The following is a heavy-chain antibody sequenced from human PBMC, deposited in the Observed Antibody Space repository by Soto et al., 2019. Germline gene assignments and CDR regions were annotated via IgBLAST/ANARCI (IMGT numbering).Heavy chain of an antibody. CDR2: IYPGDSDT. J-gene: IGHJ4*02. CDR3: AKDDVQGSSWFRFLDS. Sequence: GESLKISCKGSGYCFTSYWIGWVRQMPGKGLEWMGIIYPGDSDTRYSPSFQGQVTISADKSISTAYLQMNSLTVEDTAIYYCAKDDVQGSSWFRFLDSWGQGTLVTVSS. V-gene: IGHV5-51*01. CDR1: GYCFTSYW. D-gene: IGHD6-13*01.